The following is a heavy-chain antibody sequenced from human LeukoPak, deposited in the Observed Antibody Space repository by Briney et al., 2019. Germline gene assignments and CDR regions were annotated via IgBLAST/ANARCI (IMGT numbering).Heavy chain of an antibody. V-gene: IGHV4-61*02. CDR1: GGSISSGSYY. Sequence: SETLSLTCTVSGGSISSGSYYWSWIRQPAGKGLDWIGRIYTSGSTNYNPSLKSRVTISVDTSKNQFSLKLSSVTAADTAVYYCARGRQKLVYYYDSSGYYYFDPWGQGTLVTVSS. J-gene: IGHJ5*02. CDR2: IYTSGST. D-gene: IGHD3-22*01. CDR3: ARGRQKLVYYYDSSGYYYFDP.